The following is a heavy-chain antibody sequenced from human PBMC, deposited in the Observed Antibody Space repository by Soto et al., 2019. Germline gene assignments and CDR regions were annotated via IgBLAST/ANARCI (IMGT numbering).Heavy chain of an antibody. D-gene: IGHD6-13*01. Sequence: PGGSLRLSCAASGFTFSSYIMNWVRQAPGKGLEWVSSISSSSSHIYYADSLKGRFTTSRDNAKSSLYLQMNSLRAEDTGVYYCARDLGSSSWKSSGYWGQGTLVTVSS. V-gene: IGHV3-21*01. CDR2: ISSSSSHI. CDR1: GFTFSSYI. CDR3: ARDLGSSSWKSSGY. J-gene: IGHJ4*02.